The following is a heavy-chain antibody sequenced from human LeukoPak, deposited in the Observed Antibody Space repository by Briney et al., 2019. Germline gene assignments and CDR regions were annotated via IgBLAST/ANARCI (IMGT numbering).Heavy chain of an antibody. V-gene: IGHV4-59*01. CDR1: GGSISSYY. D-gene: IGHD4-23*01. CDR3: ARGGWIDGYGGIGPYYFDY. Sequence: PSETLSLTCTVSGGSISSYYWSWIRQPPGKGLEWIGYIYYSGSTNYNPSLKSRVTISVDTSKNQFSLKLSSVTAADTAVYYCARGGWIDGYGGIGPYYFDYWGQGTLVTVSS. J-gene: IGHJ4*02. CDR2: IYYSGST.